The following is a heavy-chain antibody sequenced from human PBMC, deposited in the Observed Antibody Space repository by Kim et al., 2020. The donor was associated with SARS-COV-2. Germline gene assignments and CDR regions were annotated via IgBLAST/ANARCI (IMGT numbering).Heavy chain of an antibody. Sequence: SVKVSCKASGGTFSSYAISWVRQAPGQGLEWMGRIIPILGIANYAQKFQGRVTITADKSTSTAYMELSSLRSEDTAVYYCAGPSVAGNWYFDLWGRGTLVTVSS. J-gene: IGHJ2*01. D-gene: IGHD6-19*01. CDR2: IIPILGIA. V-gene: IGHV1-69*04. CDR1: GGTFSSYA. CDR3: AGPSVAGNWYFDL.